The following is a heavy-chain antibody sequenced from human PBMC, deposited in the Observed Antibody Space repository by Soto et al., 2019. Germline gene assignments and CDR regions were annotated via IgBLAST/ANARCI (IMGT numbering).Heavy chain of an antibody. CDR1: GDSISRSYW. D-gene: IGHD3-10*01. CDR2: IYHSGST. CDR3: TTKFGQLLADAFDI. V-gene: IGHV4-4*02. J-gene: IGHJ3*02. Sequence: QAQLQESGPGLVKPSGTLSLTCAVSGDSISRSYWWSWVRQLPGRGLEWIGEIYHSGSTIYNPSLHSRVTRSVDKSKNESSLKMSSVTDADTAVYYCTTKFGQLLADAFDIWGQGTMVTVSS.